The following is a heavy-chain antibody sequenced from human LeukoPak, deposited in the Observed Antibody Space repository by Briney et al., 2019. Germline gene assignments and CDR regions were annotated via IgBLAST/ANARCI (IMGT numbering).Heavy chain of an antibody. CDR1: GYTFTNYG. CDR3: ARDTYYYDSSGYPDY. CDR2: ISAYNGNT. J-gene: IGHJ4*02. V-gene: IGHV1-18*01. D-gene: IGHD3-22*01. Sequence: ASVKVSCKASGYTFTNYGISWVRQAPGQGLEWMGWISAYNGNTNYAQKVQGRVTMTTDTSTSTAYMELRSLRSDDTAVYYCARDTYYYDSSGYPDYWGRGTLVTVSS.